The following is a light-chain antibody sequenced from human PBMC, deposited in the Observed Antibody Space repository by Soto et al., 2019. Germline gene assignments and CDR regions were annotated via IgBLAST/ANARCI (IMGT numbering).Light chain of an antibody. CDR3: QQYNKWPT. CDR1: QSVSSN. CDR2: GAS. V-gene: IGKV3-15*01. Sequence: EIVLTQSTATLSLSPCERSTLSCRASQSVSSNLAWYQQKPGQPPRLLIYGASTRATGIPARFSGSGSGTEFTLTISSLQSEDFAVYYCQQYNKWPTFGQGTKVDI. J-gene: IGKJ1*01.